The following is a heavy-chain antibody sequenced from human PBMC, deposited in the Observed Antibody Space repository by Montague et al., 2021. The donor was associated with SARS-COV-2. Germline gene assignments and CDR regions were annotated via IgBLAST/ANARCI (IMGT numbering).Heavy chain of an antibody. J-gene: IGHJ4*02. D-gene: IGHD6-19*01. CDR1: AGSVNSGTYY. V-gene: IGHV4-61*01. Sequence: SETLSLTCSVSAGSVNSGTYYWNWIRQPPGKGLEWIGYVYYNGDIKHNPSLKSRVNISLDTSMNQFSLQLNSLTAADTAVYYCARGASLAGRFDYWGQGILVTVSS. CDR2: VYYNGDI. CDR3: ARGASLAGRFDY.